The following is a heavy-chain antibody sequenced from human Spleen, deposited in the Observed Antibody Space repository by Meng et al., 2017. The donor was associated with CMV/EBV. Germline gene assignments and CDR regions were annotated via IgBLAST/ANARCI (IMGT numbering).Heavy chain of an antibody. CDR3: ARGYTAMVTSGRQ. V-gene: IGHV3-20*04. D-gene: IGHD5-18*01. Sequence: GESLKISCEASGFIFDDYGMIWVRQAPGKGLEWVSAINWNGNRTGYADSVKGRFTISRDNAKNSLYLQMNSLRAEDTAVYYCARGYTAMVTSGRQGGQGTLVTVSS. CDR1: GFIFDDYG. J-gene: IGHJ4*02. CDR2: INWNGNRT.